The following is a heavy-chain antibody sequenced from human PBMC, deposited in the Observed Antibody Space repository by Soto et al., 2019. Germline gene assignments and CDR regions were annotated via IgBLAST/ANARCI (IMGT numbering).Heavy chain of an antibody. CDR1: GFTFINCG. Sequence: QVQLVESGGGVVQPGGALRLSCAVSGFTFINCGMHWVRQTPGQGLEWVALISYDGSQTFYADSVKGRFTISRDNSRDTLYLQMNSLRVEDTALYYCAKDLFMEPEVTAIHDYWGQGTLVTVSS. D-gene: IGHD1-1*01. J-gene: IGHJ4*02. CDR2: ISYDGSQT. V-gene: IGHV3-30*18. CDR3: AKDLFMEPEVTAIHDY.